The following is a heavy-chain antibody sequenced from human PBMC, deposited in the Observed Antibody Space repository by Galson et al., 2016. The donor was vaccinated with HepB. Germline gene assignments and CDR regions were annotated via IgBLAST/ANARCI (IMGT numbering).Heavy chain of an antibody. D-gene: IGHD1-7*01. Sequence: SETLSLTCTVSGDSIRSSGYYWGWIRQPPGKGLEWIGSFYYSGNTYYNSSLESRVTISLDTSKNQLSLTLRSVTAADTARYHCVSYATGHGGTGYWGPGILVTVSS. J-gene: IGHJ4*02. CDR1: GDSIRSSGYY. CDR3: VSYATGHGGTGY. CDR2: FYYSGNT. V-gene: IGHV4-39*07.